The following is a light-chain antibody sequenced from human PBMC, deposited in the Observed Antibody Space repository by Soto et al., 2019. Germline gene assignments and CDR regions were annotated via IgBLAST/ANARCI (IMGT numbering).Light chain of an antibody. V-gene: IGKV3-20*01. J-gene: IGKJ2*01. CDR2: GTS. Sequence: EIVLTQSPGTLSLSPGERATLSCWASQSVSSSYLAWYQQKPGQAPRLLIHGTSRRATGIPDRFSGSGSGKAFTLTSSRVEPEVFAVYYCQQYVIPPYSFARGTKREIK. CDR1: QSVSSSY. CDR3: QQYVIPPYS.